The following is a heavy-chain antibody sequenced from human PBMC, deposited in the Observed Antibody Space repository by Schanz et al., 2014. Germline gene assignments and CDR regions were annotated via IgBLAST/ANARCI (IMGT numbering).Heavy chain of an antibody. V-gene: IGHV3-21*04. CDR2: ISDSSSYI. CDR3: ARENLNWEAFDI. D-gene: IGHD7-27*01. Sequence: VQLVESGGGLVKPGGSLRLSCAASGFTVSSNYMSWVRQAPGKGLEWVSSISDSSSYIYYADSVKGRFTISRDNAKNSLYLEMTSLRGEDTAVYYCARENLNWEAFDIWGQGTVVTVSS. CDR1: GFTVSSNY. J-gene: IGHJ3*02.